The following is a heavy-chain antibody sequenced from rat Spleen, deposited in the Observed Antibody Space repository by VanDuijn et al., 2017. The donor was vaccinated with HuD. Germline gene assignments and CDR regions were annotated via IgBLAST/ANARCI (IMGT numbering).Heavy chain of an antibody. CDR1: GFSLTSYH. Sequence: QVQLKESGPGLVQPSQTLSLTCTFSGFSLTSYHVSWVRQPPGKVLEWMGVIWTGGSTAYNSRLKSRLSITRHISESQVFLKMNSLQTEATAIDCCTRGGYSSYVRYVDYWGQGVMVTVSS. J-gene: IGHJ2*01. CDR2: IWTGGST. CDR3: TRGGYSSYVRYVDY. V-gene: IGHV2-43*01. D-gene: IGHD1-2*01.